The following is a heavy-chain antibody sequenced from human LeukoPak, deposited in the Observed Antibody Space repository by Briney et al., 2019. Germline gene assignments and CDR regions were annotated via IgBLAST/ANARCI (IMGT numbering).Heavy chain of an antibody. CDR1: GGSISSYY. CDR3: ARLGSSSLDV. J-gene: IGHJ6*02. Sequence: SETLSLTCTVSGGSISSYYWSWIRLPPGKGLEWIGYIYYSGSTNYNPSLKSRVTISVDTSKNQFSLKLSSVTAADTAVYYCARLGSSSLDVWGQGTTVTVSS. CDR2: IYYSGST. V-gene: IGHV4-59*08. D-gene: IGHD6-13*01.